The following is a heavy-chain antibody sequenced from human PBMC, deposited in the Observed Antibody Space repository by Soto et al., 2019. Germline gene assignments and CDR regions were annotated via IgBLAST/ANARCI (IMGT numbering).Heavy chain of an antibody. CDR2: INVGNGNT. V-gene: IGHV1-3*01. CDR1: GYTFNIYA. CDR3: ARDSLTAALDY. J-gene: IGHJ4*02. Sequence: ASRKVSCKSSGYTFNIYAKHWVRQAPGQRLEWMGWINVGNGNTKYSQKFQGRVTITSDISASTAYMELSSLRSEDKAVYYCARDSLTAALDYWGQGTLVTVSS.